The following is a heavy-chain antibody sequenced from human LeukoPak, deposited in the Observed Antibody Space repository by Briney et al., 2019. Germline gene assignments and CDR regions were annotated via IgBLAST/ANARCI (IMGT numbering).Heavy chain of an antibody. Sequence: GGSLRLSCAASGFTFSSYGMHWVRQAPGKGLEWVAVIWYDGSNKCYADSVKGRFTISRDNSKNTLYLQMNSLRAEDTALYYCAKELISWGQGTMVTVSS. CDR3: AKELIS. D-gene: IGHD3-16*01. CDR1: GFTFSSYG. J-gene: IGHJ3*01. CDR2: IWYDGSNK. V-gene: IGHV3-30*02.